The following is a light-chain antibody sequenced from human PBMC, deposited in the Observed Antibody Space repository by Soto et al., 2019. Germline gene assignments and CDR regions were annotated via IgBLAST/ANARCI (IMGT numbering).Light chain of an antibody. Sequence: QSALTQPPSASGSPGQSVTISCTGTSSDIGGYNRVSWFQQHPGKAPKLMVYEVSELPSGVPDRFSGSKSGNTASLTVSGLLPEDEADYYCSSYAGTLSGVFGGGTTLTVL. CDR3: SSYAGTLSGV. CDR2: EVS. CDR1: SSDIGGYNR. J-gene: IGLJ2*01. V-gene: IGLV2-8*01.